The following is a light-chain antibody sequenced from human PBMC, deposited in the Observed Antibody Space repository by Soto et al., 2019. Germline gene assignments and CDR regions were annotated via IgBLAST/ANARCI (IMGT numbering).Light chain of an antibody. Sequence: DILMTQSPSSLAASVGDRVTITCRASQSIGSYLNWYRQEPGKAPELLIYAASNLQREVPSRFRGNGSGTDFTLTISSLQPEDFASYYRQQSYNVPSWTFGQGTKVDIK. CDR1: QSIGSY. CDR2: AAS. CDR3: QQSYNVPSWT. J-gene: IGKJ1*01. V-gene: IGKV1-39*01.